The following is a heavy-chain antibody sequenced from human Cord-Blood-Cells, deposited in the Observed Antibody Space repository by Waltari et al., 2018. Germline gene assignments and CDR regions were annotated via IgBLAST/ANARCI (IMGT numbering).Heavy chain of an antibody. Sequence: QVQLVQSGAEVKKTGSSVKVSCKASGGTFSSYAISWVRQAPGPGLEWRGMHIPVLGIANYARKFQGRVTMTADKSTGTAYMELSSLRSEDTAVYYCARIQDCSSTSCYTYFQHWGQGTLVTVSS. J-gene: IGHJ1*01. D-gene: IGHD2-2*02. CDR2: HIPVLGIA. CDR1: GGTFSSYA. CDR3: ARIQDCSSTSCYTYFQH. V-gene: IGHV1-69*09.